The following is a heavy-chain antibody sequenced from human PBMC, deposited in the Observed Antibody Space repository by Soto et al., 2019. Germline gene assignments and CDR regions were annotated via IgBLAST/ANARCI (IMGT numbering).Heavy chain of an antibody. CDR3: AKDNIAGRPDDQYGMYV. J-gene: IGHJ6*02. CDR2: ISSSSSTI. V-gene: IGHV3-48*01. Sequence: GGSLSLSGAASRFAFGGDSMPWARQAQGKGLEWVSYISSSSSTIYYADSVKGRFTISRDNAKNSLYLQMNSLRAEDTAVYYCAKDNIAGRPDDQYGMYVWGQGT. D-gene: IGHD6-6*01. CDR1: RFAFGGDS.